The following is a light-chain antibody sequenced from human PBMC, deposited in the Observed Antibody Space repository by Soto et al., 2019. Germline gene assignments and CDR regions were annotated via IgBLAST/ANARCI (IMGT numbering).Light chain of an antibody. CDR1: RDIRNY. J-gene: IGKJ4*02. CDR3: QKYNSAPPLT. V-gene: IGKV1-27*01. CDR2: AAS. Sequence: IPMTQSPSSLSASVGDRVTITCRASRDIRNYLAWYQQQPGKVPKLLIYAASTLQSGVPSRFSGSGSGTDFTLTISSLQPEDVATYYCQKYNSAPPLTFGGGTKVEIK.